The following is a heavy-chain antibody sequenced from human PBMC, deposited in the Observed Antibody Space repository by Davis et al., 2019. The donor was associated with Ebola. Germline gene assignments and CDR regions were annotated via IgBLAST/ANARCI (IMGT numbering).Heavy chain of an antibody. Sequence: GESLKISCKASGYTFTRYWIVWVRQMPGKGLEWMGIIYPGDSDARYSPSFQGHVTISADKSISTAYLQWSSLKASDTAMYYCARHPYYYYGMDVWGQGTTVTVSS. J-gene: IGHJ6*02. CDR3: ARHPYYYYGMDV. CDR1: GYTFTRYW. V-gene: IGHV5-51*01. CDR2: IYPGDSDA.